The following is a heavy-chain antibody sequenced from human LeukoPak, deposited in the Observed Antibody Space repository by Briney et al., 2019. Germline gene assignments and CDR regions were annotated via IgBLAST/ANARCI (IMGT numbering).Heavy chain of an antibody. Sequence: SETLSLTCSVSGDSISSSSYYWGWIRQPPGKGLEWIGSIYYSGSTYYNPSLKSRVTISVDTSKNQFSLKLSSVTAADTAVYYCARVMEIFGVVIAYYFDYWGQGTLVTVSS. V-gene: IGHV4-39*07. J-gene: IGHJ4*02. CDR3: ARVMEIFGVVIAYYFDY. D-gene: IGHD3-3*01. CDR2: IYYSGST. CDR1: GDSISSSSYY.